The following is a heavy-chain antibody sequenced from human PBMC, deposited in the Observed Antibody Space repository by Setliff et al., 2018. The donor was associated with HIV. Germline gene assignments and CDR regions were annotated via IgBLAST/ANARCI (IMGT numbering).Heavy chain of an antibody. CDR1: GGSFSGYY. Sequence: PSETLSLTCAVYGGSFSGYYWSWIRQPPGKGLEWIGEINHSGSTNYNPSLKSRVTISVDTSKNQFSLKLGSVTAADTAVFYCARLTTTYYYDSSAYYHPVWGQGTLVTVSS. V-gene: IGHV4-34*01. CDR3: ARLTTTYYYDSSAYYHPV. J-gene: IGHJ4*02. D-gene: IGHD3-22*01. CDR2: INHSGST.